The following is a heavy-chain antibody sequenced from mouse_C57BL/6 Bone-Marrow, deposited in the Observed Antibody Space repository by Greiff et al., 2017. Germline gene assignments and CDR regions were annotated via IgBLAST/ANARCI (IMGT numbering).Heavy chain of an antibody. CDR2: IYPGNSDT. Sequence: VQLQQSGTVLARPGASVKMSCKTSGYTFTSYWMHWVKQRPGQGLEWIGAIYPGNSDTSYNQKFKGKAKLTAVTSASTAYMELSSLTNEDSAVYYCTVRDYYGSSGYFDVWGTGTTVTVSS. V-gene: IGHV1-5*01. D-gene: IGHD1-1*01. CDR3: TVRDYYGSSGYFDV. J-gene: IGHJ1*03. CDR1: GYTFTSYW.